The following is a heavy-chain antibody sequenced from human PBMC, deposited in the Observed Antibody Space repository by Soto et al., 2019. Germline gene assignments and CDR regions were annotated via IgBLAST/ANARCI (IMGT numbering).Heavy chain of an antibody. D-gene: IGHD5-12*01. CDR2: IYPGDSDT. CDR1: GYSFPYQW. V-gene: IGHV5-51*01. Sequence: GESLKISCTGSGYSFPYQWIGWVRQTPGKGLEWMGIIYPGDSDTRSSPSFQGQVTFSADRSISTAYLQWTSLKASDTAIYYCARLFGYSSDYYYGIDVWGQGTTVTVSS. J-gene: IGHJ6*02. CDR3: ARLFGYSSDYYYGIDV.